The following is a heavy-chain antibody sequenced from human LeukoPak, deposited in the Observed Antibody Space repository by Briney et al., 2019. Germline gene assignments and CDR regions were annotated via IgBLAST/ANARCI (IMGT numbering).Heavy chain of an antibody. D-gene: IGHD6-19*01. V-gene: IGHV1-2*02. Sequence: GASVKVSCKASGYTFTNYNMHWVRQAPGQGPEWMGWINPNSGDTSYAQKFQDRVTMTRDTSVTTAYMELTRLTPDDTAVYYCASLRLVDYWGQGTLVTVSS. J-gene: IGHJ4*02. CDR1: GYTFTNYN. CDR2: INPNSGDT. CDR3: ASLRLVDY.